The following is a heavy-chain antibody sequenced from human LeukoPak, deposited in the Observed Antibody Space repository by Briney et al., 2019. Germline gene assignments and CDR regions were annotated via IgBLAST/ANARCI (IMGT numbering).Heavy chain of an antibody. CDR1: GFTFSSYW. Sequence: GGSLRLSCAASGFTFSSYWMSWVRQPPGKGLEWVANIKQDGSEKYYVDSVKGRFTISRDNAKNSAYLQMNSLRAEDTAVYYCARVAGTMGGAFDFWGQGTMVTVSS. V-gene: IGHV3-7*01. CDR3: ARVAGTMGGAFDF. D-gene: IGHD6-19*01. CDR2: IKQDGSEK. J-gene: IGHJ3*01.